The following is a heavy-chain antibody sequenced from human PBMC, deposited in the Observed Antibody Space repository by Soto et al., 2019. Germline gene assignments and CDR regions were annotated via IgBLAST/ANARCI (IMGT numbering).Heavy chain of an antibody. CDR2: VSYNGGNK. CDR3: ARGSYGDYLDY. V-gene: IGHV3-30-3*01. CDR1: GFSFSKYA. J-gene: IGHJ4*02. D-gene: IGHD4-17*01. Sequence: QVQLVESGRGVVQPGRSLRLSCAASGFSFSKYALHWVRQAPGKGLEWVAVVSYNGGNKYYADSVKGRFTISRDNSKNTLYLQVHSLRVEDTAVYYCARGSYGDYLDYWVQGTLVTVSS.